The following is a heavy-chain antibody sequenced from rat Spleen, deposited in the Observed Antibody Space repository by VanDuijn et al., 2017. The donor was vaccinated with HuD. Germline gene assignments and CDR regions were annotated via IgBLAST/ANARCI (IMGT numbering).Heavy chain of an antibody. CDR3: TTEKPPPSSYSFDY. D-gene: IGHD1-8*01. V-gene: IGHV5-31*01. Sequence: EVQLVESGGGLVQPGRSLKLSCVVSGFTFNNYWVTWIRQAPGKGLEWVASITNTGGSTYYPDSVKGRFTISRDEAKSTLYLQMDSLRSEDTATYYCTTEKPPPSSYSFDYWGQGTLVTVSS. J-gene: IGHJ3*01. CDR1: GFTFNNYW. CDR2: ITNTGGST.